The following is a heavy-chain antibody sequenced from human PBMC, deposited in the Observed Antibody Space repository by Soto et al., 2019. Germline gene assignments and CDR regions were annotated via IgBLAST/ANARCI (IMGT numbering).Heavy chain of an antibody. CDR1: GYTFTSYA. CDR3: ARVWVAGTKRGGFDY. J-gene: IGHJ4*02. CDR2: INAGNGNT. Sequence: ASVKVSCKASGYTFTSYAMHWVRQAPGQRLEWMGWINAGNGNTKYSQKFQGRVTITRDTSASTANMELSSLRSEDTNEYYRARVWVAGTKRGGFDYWGQGTLVTVSS. D-gene: IGHD6-19*01. V-gene: IGHV1-3*01.